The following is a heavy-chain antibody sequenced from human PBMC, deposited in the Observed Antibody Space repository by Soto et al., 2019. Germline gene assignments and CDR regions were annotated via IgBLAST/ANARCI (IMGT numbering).Heavy chain of an antibody. CDR2: MNPNSGNT. J-gene: IGHJ6*03. D-gene: IGHD3-3*01. Sequence: ASVKVSCKASGYTFTSYDINWVRQATGQGLEWMGWMNPNSGNTGYAQKFQGRVTMTRNTSISTAYMELSSLRSEDTAVYYCARASLFGVVPRAYYYYMDVWGKGTTVTVSS. CDR1: GYTFTSYD. CDR3: ARASLFGVVPRAYYYYMDV. V-gene: IGHV1-8*01.